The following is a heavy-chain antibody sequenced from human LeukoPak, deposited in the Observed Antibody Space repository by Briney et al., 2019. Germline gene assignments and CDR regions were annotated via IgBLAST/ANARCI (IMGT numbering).Heavy chain of an antibody. CDR3: ATSTVTTSHYYYGMDV. CDR1: GFTVSSNY. V-gene: IGHV3-66*01. CDR2: IYSGGST. J-gene: IGHJ6*02. D-gene: IGHD4-17*01. Sequence: GGSLRLSCAASGFTVSSNYMSWVRQAPGKGLEWVSVIYSGGSTYYADSVKGRFTISRDNSKNTLYLQMNSLRAEDTAVYYCATSTVTTSHYYYGMDVWGQGTTVTVSS.